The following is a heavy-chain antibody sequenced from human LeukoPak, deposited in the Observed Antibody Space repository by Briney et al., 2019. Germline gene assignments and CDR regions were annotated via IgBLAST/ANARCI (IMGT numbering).Heavy chain of an antibody. J-gene: IGHJ4*02. V-gene: IGHV3-33*05. D-gene: IGHD3-10*01. CDR1: GFTFSSYV. CDR3: AKDWVVRGVISY. Sequence: GRSLRLSCAASGFTFSSYVMHRVRQAPGKGLEWVAGISYDGNNKYYAESVKGRFTISRDNSKNTLYLQMNSLRDEDTAVYYCAKDWVVRGVISYWGQGTLVTVSS. CDR2: ISYDGNNK.